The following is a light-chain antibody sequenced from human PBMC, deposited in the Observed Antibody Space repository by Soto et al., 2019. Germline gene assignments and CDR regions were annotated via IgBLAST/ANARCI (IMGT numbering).Light chain of an antibody. CDR1: SGDIGSYNR. V-gene: IGLV2-14*03. CDR2: HVT. J-gene: IGLJ1*01. Sequence: QSALTQPASVSGSPGQSITISCTGTSGDIGSYNRVSWYQQHPGKAPKLMIYHVTYRPSGVSNRYSGSKSGNSASLTISGRQADDEADYYCCSLTTSHTYVFGSGTKLTVL. CDR3: CSLTTSHTYV.